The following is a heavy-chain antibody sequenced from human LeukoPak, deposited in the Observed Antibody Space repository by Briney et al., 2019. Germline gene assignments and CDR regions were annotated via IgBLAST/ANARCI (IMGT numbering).Heavy chain of an antibody. V-gene: IGHV4-61*02. CDR1: GGSISSGSYY. CDR3: AREDPLVAARGLDY. D-gene: IGHD2-15*01. CDR2: IYTSGTT. Sequence: SETLSLTCTVSGGSISSGSYYWSWIRQPAGKGLEWIGRIYTSGTTNYNTTLKSRLTMSVDTSKNQFSLRLSSVTAADTAVYYCAREDPLVAARGLDYWGQGTLVTVSS. J-gene: IGHJ4*02.